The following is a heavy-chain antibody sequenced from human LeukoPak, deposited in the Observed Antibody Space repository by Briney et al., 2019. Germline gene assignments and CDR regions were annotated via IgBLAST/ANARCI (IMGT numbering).Heavy chain of an antibody. CDR2: IKEDGTQK. V-gene: IGHV3-7*01. CDR1: GFTVSSNY. D-gene: IGHD4-23*01. J-gene: IGHJ4*02. Sequence: PGGSLRLSCAASGFTVSSNYMRWVRQAPGKGLEWVAHIKEDGTQKFYVGSVRGRFTISKDDARNALYLQMNSLRDEDTAIYYCVRGGWELDYWGQGTLVIVSS. CDR3: VRGGWELDY.